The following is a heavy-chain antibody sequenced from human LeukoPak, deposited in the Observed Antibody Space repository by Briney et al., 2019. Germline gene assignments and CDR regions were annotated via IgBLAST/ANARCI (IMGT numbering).Heavy chain of an antibody. Sequence: SETLSLTCGVSGGSFTGYYWNWIRQPPGKGLEWIGEINHSGSTNYNPSLKSRVTISADTSKNQFSLKLSSVTAADTAVYLCARSGGRDAYSPDYWGQGTLVTVSS. CDR3: ARSGGRDAYSPDY. V-gene: IGHV4-34*01. J-gene: IGHJ4*02. CDR2: INHSGST. D-gene: IGHD5-24*01. CDR1: GGSFTGYY.